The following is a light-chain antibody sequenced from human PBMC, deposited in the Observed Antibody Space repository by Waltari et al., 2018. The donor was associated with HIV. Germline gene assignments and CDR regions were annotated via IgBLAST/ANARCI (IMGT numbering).Light chain of an antibody. Sequence: QSALTQPASVSGSPGQSITISCTGTSSDVGGYNYVSWYHTHPGKAPKLRFYDVSKRPSGVSNRFSGSKSGNTASLTISGLQAEDEADYYCCSYAGSSTYVFGTGTKVTVL. CDR3: CSYAGSSTYV. CDR1: SSDVGGYNY. CDR2: DVS. V-gene: IGLV2-23*02. J-gene: IGLJ1*01.